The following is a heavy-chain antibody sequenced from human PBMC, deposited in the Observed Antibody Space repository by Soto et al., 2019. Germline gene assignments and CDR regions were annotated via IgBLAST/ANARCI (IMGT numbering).Heavy chain of an antibody. CDR1: GFTFSSYG. Sequence: QVQLVESGGGVVPPWRSLRLSCAASGFTFSSYGMHWFRQSTGKGLEWGEVIWYDGRNKYYADYVKGRLTISRDNSKNTLYLKMNSRRAEETAVYSCARDPYDYVDSGVVNYYYYMAVWGKGTTVTVSS. J-gene: IGHJ6*03. V-gene: IGHV3-33*01. CDR3: ARDPYDYVDSGVVNYYYYMAV. CDR2: IWYDGRNK. D-gene: IGHD4-17*01.